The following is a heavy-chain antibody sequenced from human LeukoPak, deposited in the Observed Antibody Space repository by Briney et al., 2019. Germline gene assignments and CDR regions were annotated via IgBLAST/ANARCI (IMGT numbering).Heavy chain of an antibody. CDR1: GLTFSTSA. J-gene: IGHJ4*02. D-gene: IGHD1-14*01. V-gene: IGHV3-21*06. Sequence: GGSLRLSCTTSGLTFSTSAFNWVRQAPGKGLEWVASIGPTGFDRYHADSIKGRFTISRDNANNFLYLQMDSLRAEDTAVYYCATETNGRHYDYWGQGTLLTVCS. CDR2: IGPTGFDR. CDR3: ATETNGRHYDY.